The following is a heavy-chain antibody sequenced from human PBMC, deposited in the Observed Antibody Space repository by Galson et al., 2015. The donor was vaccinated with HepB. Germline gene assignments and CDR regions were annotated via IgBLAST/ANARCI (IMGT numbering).Heavy chain of an antibody. Sequence: SLRLSCAASGFTFDDYTMHWVRQAPGKGLEWVSLISWDGGSTYYADSVKGRFTISRDNSKNSLYLQMNSLRTEDTALYYCAKEVSISTSSPPTTIIYYYYGMDVWGQGTTVTVSS. CDR1: GFTFDDYT. CDR2: ISWDGGST. J-gene: IGHJ6*02. D-gene: IGHD2-2*01. V-gene: IGHV3-43*01. CDR3: AKEVSISTSSPPTTIIYYYYGMDV.